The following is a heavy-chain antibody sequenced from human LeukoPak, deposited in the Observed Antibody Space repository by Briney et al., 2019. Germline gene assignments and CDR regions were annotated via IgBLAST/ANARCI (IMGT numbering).Heavy chain of an antibody. J-gene: IGHJ3*02. CDR3: ARQDIVVVPGAFDI. CDR1: GGSFSGYY. D-gene: IGHD2-2*01. CDR2: INHSGST. Sequence: SETLSLTCAVYGGSFSGYYWSWIRQPPGKGLEWIGEINHSGSTNYNPSLKSRVTISVDTPKNQFSLKLSSVTAADTAVYYCARQDIVVVPGAFDIWGQGTMVTVSS. V-gene: IGHV4-34*01.